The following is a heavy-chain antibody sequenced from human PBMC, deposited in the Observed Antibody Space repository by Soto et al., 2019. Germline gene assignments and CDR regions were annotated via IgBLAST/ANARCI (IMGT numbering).Heavy chain of an antibody. V-gene: IGHV1-46*01. J-gene: IGHJ3*02. Sequence: QVQLVQSGAEVKKPGASVKVSCKASGYTFTSYYMHWVRQAPGQGLEWMGIINPSGGSTSYAQKLQGRVTMTRDTSTSTVYMELSSLRSEDTAVYYCARVGLATMVRVGAFDIWGQGTMVTVSS. CDR3: ARVGLATMVRVGAFDI. D-gene: IGHD5-12*01. CDR2: INPSGGST. CDR1: GYTFTSYY.